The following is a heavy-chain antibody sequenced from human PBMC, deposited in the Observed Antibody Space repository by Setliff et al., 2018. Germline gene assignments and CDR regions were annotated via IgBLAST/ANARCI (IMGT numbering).Heavy chain of an antibody. J-gene: IGHJ4*02. CDR2: INPDGSEK. D-gene: IGHD3-10*01. V-gene: IGHV3-7*01. Sequence: GASLTLSCGASGFTYKNDWVSWVRQAPGKGLEWLASINPDGSEKYYVASVKGRFTISRDNARNSLSLQMNSLRTEDTAVYYCFGAGTCSYWGQGTLVTVSS. CDR3: FGAGTCSY. CDR1: GFTYKNDW.